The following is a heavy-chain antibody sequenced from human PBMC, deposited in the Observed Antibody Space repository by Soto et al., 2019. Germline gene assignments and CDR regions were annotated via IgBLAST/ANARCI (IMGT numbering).Heavy chain of an antibody. Sequence: PGGSLRLSCAAXGFSFSSYSMNWVRQAPGKGLEWVSSISSSSSYIYYADSVKGRFTISRDNAKNSLYLQMNSLRAEDTAVYYCARSVGYYYGSGQDYYGMDVWGQGTTVTVSS. CDR3: ARSVGYYYGSGQDYYGMDV. V-gene: IGHV3-21*01. J-gene: IGHJ6*02. CDR2: ISSSSSYI. CDR1: GFSFSSYS. D-gene: IGHD3-10*01.